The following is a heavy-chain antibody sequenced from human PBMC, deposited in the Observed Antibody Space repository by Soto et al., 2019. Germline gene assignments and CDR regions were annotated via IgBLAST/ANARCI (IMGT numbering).Heavy chain of an antibody. CDR3: ARRREYCSGGSCYGLDY. V-gene: IGHV4-39*01. J-gene: IGHJ4*02. Sequence: SDTLSLTCSVSGGSISSSSYYWSWIRQPPGKGLEWIGSIYYSGSTYYNPSLKSRVTISVDTSKNQFSLKLSSVTAAGTAVYYCARRREYCSGGSCYGLDYWGQGTLVTVSS. CDR1: GGSISSSSYY. D-gene: IGHD2-15*01. CDR2: IYYSGST.